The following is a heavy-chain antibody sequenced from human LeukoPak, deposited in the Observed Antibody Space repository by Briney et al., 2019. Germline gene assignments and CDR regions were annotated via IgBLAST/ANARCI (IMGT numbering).Heavy chain of an antibody. CDR3: ARDTYYGSGSYVVDP. D-gene: IGHD3-10*01. CDR2: IYYSGST. V-gene: IGHV4-61*01. J-gene: IGHJ5*02. CDR1: GGSVSSGSYY. Sequence: SETLSLTCTVSGGSVSSGSYYWSWIRQPPGRGLEWLGYIYYSGSTNYNPSLKSRVTISVDTSKNQFSLKLSSVTAADTAVYYCARDTYYGSGSYVVDPWGQGTLVTVSS.